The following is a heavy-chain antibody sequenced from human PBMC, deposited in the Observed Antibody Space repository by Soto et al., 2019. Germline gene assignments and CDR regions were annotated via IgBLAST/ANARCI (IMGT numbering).Heavy chain of an antibody. V-gene: IGHV3-64*01. Sequence: EVQLVESGGGLVQPGGSLRLSCAASGFTFSSYAMHWVRQAPGKGLEYVSAISSNGGSTYYANSVKGRFTISRDNFXYTLYLQMGSLRAEDMAVYYCARGVVVVVATYGMDVWGQGTTVTVSS. CDR2: ISSNGGST. D-gene: IGHD2-15*01. J-gene: IGHJ6*02. CDR3: ARGVVVVVATYGMDV. CDR1: GFTFSSYA.